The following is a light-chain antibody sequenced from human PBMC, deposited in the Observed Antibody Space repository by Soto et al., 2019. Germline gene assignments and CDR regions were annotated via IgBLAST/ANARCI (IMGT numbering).Light chain of an antibody. CDR3: QVWDIMTDNYV. J-gene: IGLJ1*01. CDR1: NIGNKR. V-gene: IGLV3-21*04. Sequence: SSVLTQPPSVSVAPEKTATITCGGDNIGNKRVHWYRQKPGQAPVLVISYDSDRPSGIPERFSGSNSGNTATLTISRVEAGDEADYYCQVWDIMTDNYVFGTGTKVTVL. CDR2: YDS.